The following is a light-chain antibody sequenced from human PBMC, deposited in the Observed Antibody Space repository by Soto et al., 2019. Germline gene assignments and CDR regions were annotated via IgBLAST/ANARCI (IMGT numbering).Light chain of an antibody. CDR2: AAS. J-gene: IGKJ4*01. CDR1: QDIRNH. CDR3: QHYGDGRL. V-gene: IGKV1-33*01. Sequence: DIQMTQSPSSLSASVGDRVTITCRASQDIRNHLNWYQQRPGKAPRLLIYAASYLETGGPSRFSGSGSGTLFTFTISSLQPEDFAIYYCQHYGDGRLFGGGTKLEI.